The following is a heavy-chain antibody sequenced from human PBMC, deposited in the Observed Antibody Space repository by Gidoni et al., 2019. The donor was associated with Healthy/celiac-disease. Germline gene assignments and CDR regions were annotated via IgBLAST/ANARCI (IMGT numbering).Heavy chain of an antibody. CDR1: GFTFSSYS. CDR3: ARDKEQQLVRYYYGMDV. J-gene: IGHJ6*02. Sequence: EVQLVESGGGLVKPGGSLRLSCAASGFTFSSYSMNWVRQAPGKGLEWVSSISSSSSYIYYADAVKGRFTISRDNAKNSLYLQMNSLRAEDTAVYYCARDKEQQLVRYYYGMDVWGQGTTVTVSS. CDR2: ISSSSSYI. V-gene: IGHV3-21*01. D-gene: IGHD6-13*01.